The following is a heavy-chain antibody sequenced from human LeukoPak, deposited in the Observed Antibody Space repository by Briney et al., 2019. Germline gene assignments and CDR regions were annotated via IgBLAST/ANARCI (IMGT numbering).Heavy chain of an antibody. CDR1: GYTFTGYY. D-gene: IGHD3-22*01. J-gene: IGHJ3*02. Sequence: ASVKVSCKASGYTFTGYYMHWVRQAPGQGLEWMGRINPNSGGTNYAQKFQGRVTMTRDTSISTAYMELSRLRSDDTAVYYCARGDSSGSQDAFDISGQGTMVTVSS. V-gene: IGHV1-2*06. CDR2: INPNSGGT. CDR3: ARGDSSGSQDAFDI.